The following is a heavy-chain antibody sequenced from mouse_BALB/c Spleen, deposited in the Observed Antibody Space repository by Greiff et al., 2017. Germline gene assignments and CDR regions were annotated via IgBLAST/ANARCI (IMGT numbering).Heavy chain of an antibody. CDR2: ISSGGSYT. CDR1: GFTFSSYA. J-gene: IGHJ3*01. Sequence: EVKLVESGGGLVKPGGSLKLSCAASGFTFSSYAMSWVRQTPEKRLEWVATISSGGSYTYYPDSVKGRFTISRDNAKNTLYLQMSRLRSEDTAMYYCARQYDGSIPPWFAYWGQGTLVTVSA. CDR3: ARQYDGSIPPWFAY. V-gene: IGHV5-9-3*01. D-gene: IGHD1-1*01.